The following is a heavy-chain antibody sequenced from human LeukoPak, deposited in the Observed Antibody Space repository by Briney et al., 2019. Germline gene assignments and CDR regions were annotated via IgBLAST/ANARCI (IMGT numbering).Heavy chain of an antibody. CDR3: ARLTLRPPYYFDY. J-gene: IGHJ4*02. V-gene: IGHV4-59*08. CDR1: GGSISGQY. CDR2: IYYSGTT. D-gene: IGHD5-12*01. Sequence: SETLSLTCTASGGSISGQYWSWTRQPPGKGLEWIGHIYYSGTTNNNPSLESRVTMSVDTSKTQFSLKVTSVTAADTAVYYCARLTLRPPYYFDYWGQGILVTVSS.